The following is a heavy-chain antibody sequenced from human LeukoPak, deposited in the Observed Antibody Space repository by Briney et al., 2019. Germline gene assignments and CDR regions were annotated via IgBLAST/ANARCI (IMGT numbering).Heavy chain of an antibody. J-gene: IGHJ3*02. CDR2: INHSGST. CDR1: GGSFSGYY. Sequence: SETLSLTCAVYGGSFSGYYWSWIRQPPGKGLEWIGEINHSGSTNYNPSLKSRVTISVDTSKNQFSLKLRSVTAADTAVYYCAKYENAFDIWGQGTMVTVSS. D-gene: IGHD2-8*01. CDR3: AKYENAFDI. V-gene: IGHV4-34*01.